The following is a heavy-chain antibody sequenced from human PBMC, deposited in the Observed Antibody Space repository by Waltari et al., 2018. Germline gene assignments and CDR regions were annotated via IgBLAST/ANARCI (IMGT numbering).Heavy chain of an antibody. J-gene: IGHJ4*02. CDR2: INWNSGSI. D-gene: IGHD6-19*01. CDR1: GFIFDDYV. Sequence: EVHLVEPGGGLVQTGRSLRLYCVASGFIFDDYVMHWVRQAPGKGLEWCSGINWNSGSIAYADSVKGRFIISRDNANNSLYLQLNSLRPEDTALYYCAKEGKYASGWAYFDYWGQGTLVTVSS. V-gene: IGHV3-9*01. CDR3: AKEGKYASGWAYFDY.